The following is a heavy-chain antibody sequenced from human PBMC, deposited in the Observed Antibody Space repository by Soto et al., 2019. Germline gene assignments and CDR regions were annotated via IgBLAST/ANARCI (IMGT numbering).Heavy chain of an antibody. CDR2: INHSGGV. CDR1: GGSFSGHS. J-gene: IGHJ5*01. CDR3: STRAYDTNGYYRFDP. V-gene: IGHV4-34*01. D-gene: IGHD3-22*01. Sequence: SETLSLTCAVYGGSFSGHSWTWIRQSPGKGLEWIGDINHSGGVNHSPSLKSRVTISLDTSKNQFSLTLSAVTAADTAMYYCSTRAYDTNGYYRFDPWGQGTLVTVSS.